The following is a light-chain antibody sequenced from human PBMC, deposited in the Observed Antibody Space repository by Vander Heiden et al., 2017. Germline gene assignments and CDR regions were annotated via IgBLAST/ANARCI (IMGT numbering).Light chain of an antibody. CDR3: QQYYSFPNT. CDR2: TAS. Sequence: DIQMTQSPSTLSASVEDRVTITCRASQTINSWLAWYQQKPGKAPKLLIYTASSRENGVSSRFSGSGYGTEFTLAISSLQPDDFATYYCQQYYSFPNTFGQGTKLEI. J-gene: IGKJ2*01. CDR1: QTINSW. V-gene: IGKV1-5*03.